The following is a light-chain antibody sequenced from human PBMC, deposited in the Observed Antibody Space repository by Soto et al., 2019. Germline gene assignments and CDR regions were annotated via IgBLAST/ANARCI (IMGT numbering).Light chain of an antibody. CDR3: ISYAGSNNYVV. CDR1: SSDVGYYNY. V-gene: IGLV2-8*01. J-gene: IGLJ2*01. Sequence: QSALTQPPSASGSPGQSVTISCTGSSSDVGYYNYVSWYQQHPGKAPKLMVYDVSQRPSGVPDRFSGSKSGNTASLTVFGLQAEDEAEYYCISYAGSNNYVVFGGGTKLTVL. CDR2: DVS.